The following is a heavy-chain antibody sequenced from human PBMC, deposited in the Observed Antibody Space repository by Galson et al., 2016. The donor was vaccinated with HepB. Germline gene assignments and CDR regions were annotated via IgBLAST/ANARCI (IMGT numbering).Heavy chain of an antibody. J-gene: IGHJ5*02. Sequence: SGHTFTDYYIHCVRQAPGQGLEWMGWINPSSGGPSYAQKFQGRVTMTRDTSISTASIELSRLTSDDPALYYCAREGRFSGSYPAWGQGTLVTVSS. CDR2: INPSSGGP. D-gene: IGHD1-26*01. V-gene: IGHV1-2*02. CDR1: GHTFTDYY. CDR3: AREGRFSGSYPA.